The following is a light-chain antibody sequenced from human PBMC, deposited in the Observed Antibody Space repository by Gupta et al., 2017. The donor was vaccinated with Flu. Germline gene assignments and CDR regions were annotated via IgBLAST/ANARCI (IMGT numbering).Light chain of an antibody. J-gene: IGKJ3*01. CDR3: TQLLESPLT. V-gene: IGKV2-28*01. CDR2: WGS. Sequence: VTGGKAAFNCWRCRQIYSHTNGKNYLAWYLQKPGQSPNLLIYWGSKRGSGVPDRFRGSGSGTDFTLKISRVEAEDVGVYYCTQLLESPLTFGQGTKVDIK. CDR1: QIYSHTNGKNY.